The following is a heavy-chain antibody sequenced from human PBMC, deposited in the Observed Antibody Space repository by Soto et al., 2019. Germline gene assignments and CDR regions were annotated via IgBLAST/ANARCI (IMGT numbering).Heavy chain of an antibody. CDR1: GGSISSYY. Sequence: PSETLSLTCTVSGGSISSYYWSWIRQPPGKGLEWIGYIYYSGSTNYNPSLKSRVTISVDTSKNQFSLKLSSVTAADTAVYYCARGGGDDFWSGYYLRNNWFDPWGQGILVTVSS. V-gene: IGHV4-59*01. CDR2: IYYSGST. J-gene: IGHJ5*02. D-gene: IGHD3-3*01. CDR3: ARGGGDDFWSGYYLRNNWFDP.